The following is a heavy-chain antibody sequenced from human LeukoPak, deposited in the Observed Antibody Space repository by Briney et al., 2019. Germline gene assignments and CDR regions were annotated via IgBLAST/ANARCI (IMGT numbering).Heavy chain of an antibody. CDR1: GFTFGSYS. CDR3: ARENWGFDP. V-gene: IGHV3-21*01. Sequence: GGSLRLSCATSGFTFGSYSMNWVRQAPGKGLEWVSSISSSSSYIYYADSVKGRFTISRDNAKNSLYLQMNSLRAEDTAVYYCARENWGFDPWGQGTLVTVSS. D-gene: IGHD3-16*01. CDR2: ISSSSSYI. J-gene: IGHJ5*02.